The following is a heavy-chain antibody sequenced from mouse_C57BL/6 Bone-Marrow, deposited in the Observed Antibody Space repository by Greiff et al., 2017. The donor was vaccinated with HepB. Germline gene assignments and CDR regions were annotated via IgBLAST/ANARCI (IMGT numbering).Heavy chain of an antibody. D-gene: IGHD1-1*01. Sequence: DVMLVESGGGLVQPGGSLKLSCAASGFTFSDYGMAWVRQAPRKGPEWVAFISNLAYSIYYADTVTGRFTISRENAKNTLYLEMSSLRSEDTAMYYCARHGSSPFWGQGTLVTVSA. CDR1: GFTFSDYG. CDR2: ISNLAYSI. CDR3: ARHGSSPF. V-gene: IGHV5-15*01. J-gene: IGHJ3*01.